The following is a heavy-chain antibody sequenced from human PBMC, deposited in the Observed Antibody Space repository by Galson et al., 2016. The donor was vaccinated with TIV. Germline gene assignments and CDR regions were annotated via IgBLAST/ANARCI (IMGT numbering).Heavy chain of an antibody. CDR1: GFSLTTHGMC. Sequence: PALVKPTQTLTLTCTFSGFSLTTHGMCVSWIRQPPGKALGWLARTDWDGDKFYSTSLQTRLSISKDTSRNQVVLTLSNVDPVDTATYFCARSSIRDVSTHRFFDYWGQGTLVTVSP. CDR2: TDWDGDK. D-gene: IGHD5-24*01. CDR3: ARSSIRDVSTHRFFDY. J-gene: IGHJ4*02. V-gene: IGHV2-70*17.